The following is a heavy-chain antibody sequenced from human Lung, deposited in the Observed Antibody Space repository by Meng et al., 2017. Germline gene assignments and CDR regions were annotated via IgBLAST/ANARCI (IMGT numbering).Heavy chain of an antibody. CDR3: ARGPGAVRSPYYFDY. CDR1: GYSFTGYY. D-gene: IGHD2-15*01. J-gene: IGHJ4*02. CDR2: INLNSGDT. V-gene: IGHV1-2*06. Sequence: QVQLVQSGAEVKKPGASAKVSCKASGYSFTGYYMHWVRQGPGQGLEWMGRINLNSGDTRYAQKFQGRVTMTRDTAISTAYMELSSLIFDDTAVYYCARGPGAVRSPYYFDYWGQGTLVTVSS.